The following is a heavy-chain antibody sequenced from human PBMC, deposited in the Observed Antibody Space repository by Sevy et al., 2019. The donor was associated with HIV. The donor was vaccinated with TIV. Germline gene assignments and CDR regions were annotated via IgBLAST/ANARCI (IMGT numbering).Heavy chain of an antibody. D-gene: IGHD6-19*01. Sequence: GGSLRLSCAASGFTFSSYGMHWVRQAPGKGLEWVAVIWYDGRNKYYADSVKGRFTISRDNSKNTLYLQMNSLRAADTAVYYCAREQWLGHFDYWGQGTLVTVSS. J-gene: IGHJ4*02. V-gene: IGHV3-33*01. CDR3: AREQWLGHFDY. CDR2: IWYDGRNK. CDR1: GFTFSSYG.